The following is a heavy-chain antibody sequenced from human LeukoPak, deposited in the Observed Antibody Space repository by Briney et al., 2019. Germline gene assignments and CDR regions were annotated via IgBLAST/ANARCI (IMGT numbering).Heavy chain of an antibody. CDR1: GYTFTSYA. CDR2: INTNTGNP. CDR3: AREGASYGSGSYFIGYSYYYMDV. Sequence: ASVKVSCKASGYTFTSYAMNWVRQAPGQGLEWMGWINTNTGNPTYAQGFTGRFVFSLDTSVSTAYLQISSLKAEDTAVYYCAREGASYGSGSYFIGYSYYYMDVWGKGTTVTVSS. J-gene: IGHJ6*03. D-gene: IGHD3-10*01. V-gene: IGHV7-4-1*02.